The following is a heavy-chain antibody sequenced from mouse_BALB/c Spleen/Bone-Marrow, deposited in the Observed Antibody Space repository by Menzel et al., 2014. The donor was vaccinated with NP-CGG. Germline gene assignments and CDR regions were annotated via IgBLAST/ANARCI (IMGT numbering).Heavy chain of an antibody. CDR1: GFTFSSYG. CDR2: INNGGTYT. J-gene: IGHJ3*01. CDR3: XLXWXXAX. Sequence: DVKLVESGGDLVKPGGSLKLSCAASGFTFSSYGMSWVRQTPDKRLEWVATINNGGTYTYYPDSVKGRFTISRDNAKNTLYLQMSSLKSEDTAMYYXXLXWXXAXWGQGTLVTVSA. V-gene: IGHV5-6*02.